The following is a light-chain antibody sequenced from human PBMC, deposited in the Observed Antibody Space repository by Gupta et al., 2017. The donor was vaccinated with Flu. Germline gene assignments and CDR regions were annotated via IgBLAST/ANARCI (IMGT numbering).Light chain of an antibody. J-gene: IGKJ3*01. CDR2: GTS. CDR3: QQYGTSPLFT. Sequence: LLPQSPGTLSLSTGATATLSCRASQTGSSSYLAWYQQKPRQAPRLIIYGTSKRATGVPERFSGSGSGTDFTLTISGLEPEDYGVYYCQQYGTSPLFTFGPGTKVDMK. V-gene: IGKV3-20*01. CDR1: QTGSSSY.